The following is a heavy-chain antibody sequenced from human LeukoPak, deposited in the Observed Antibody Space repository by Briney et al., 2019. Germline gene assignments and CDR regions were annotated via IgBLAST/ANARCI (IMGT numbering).Heavy chain of an antibody. CDR3: ARRSAGTGFDY. CDR1: GGSIRSSGYY. Sequence: SETLSLTCTVPGGSIRSSGYYWGWLRQPPGKWLDWIGSIHYSGSPYYNPSLKSQVTMSVDTSMTQISLKLSSVTAADTAVYYCARRSAGTGFDYWGQGSLVTVSS. V-gene: IGHV4-39*01. J-gene: IGHJ4*02. CDR2: IHYSGSP. D-gene: IGHD6-13*01.